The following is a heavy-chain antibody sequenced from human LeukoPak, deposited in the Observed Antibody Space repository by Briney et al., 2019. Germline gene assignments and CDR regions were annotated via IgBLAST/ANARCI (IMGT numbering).Heavy chain of an antibody. D-gene: IGHD4-17*01. Sequence: GGSLRLSCAASGFTFSNVWMSWVRQAPGKGLEWVARITSKSYDGTTDYAAPVKGRFTISRDDSKNTLYLQMNSLEIEDTAVYYCSTAFYGAPLAWGQGTLVTVSS. CDR2: ITSKSYDGTT. CDR1: GFTFSNVW. V-gene: IGHV3-15*01. J-gene: IGHJ5*02. CDR3: STAFYGAPLA.